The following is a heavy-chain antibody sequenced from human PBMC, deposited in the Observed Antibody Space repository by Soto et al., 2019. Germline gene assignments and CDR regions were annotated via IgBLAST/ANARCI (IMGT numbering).Heavy chain of an antibody. V-gene: IGHV1-69*01. D-gene: IGHD2-15*01. Sequence: QVQLVQSGAEVKKPGSSVKVSCKASGGTFSSYAISWLRQAPGPGLEWMGGSIPIFGTANYAQKFQGRVTITADESTSTAYMEVSSLRSEDTAVYYCAPNPLYCCGGSCYSYWGQGTLVTVSS. CDR2: SIPIFGTA. J-gene: IGHJ4*02. CDR3: APNPLYCCGGSCYSY. CDR1: GGTFSSYA.